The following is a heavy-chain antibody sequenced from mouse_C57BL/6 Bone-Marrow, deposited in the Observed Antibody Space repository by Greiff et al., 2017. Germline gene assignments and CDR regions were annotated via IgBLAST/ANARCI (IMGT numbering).Heavy chain of an antibody. V-gene: IGHV1-26*01. CDR2: INPNNGGT. Sequence: EVQLQQSGPELVKPGASVKISCKASGYTFTDYYMNWVQQTHGKSLEWIGDINPNNGGTSYNQKLKGKATLTVDKSASTAYMELRSLTSEDSAVYYCASYDDYYNELDYWGQGTTLTVSS. J-gene: IGHJ2*01. CDR1: GYTFTDYY. D-gene: IGHD2-3*01. CDR3: ASYDDYYNELDY.